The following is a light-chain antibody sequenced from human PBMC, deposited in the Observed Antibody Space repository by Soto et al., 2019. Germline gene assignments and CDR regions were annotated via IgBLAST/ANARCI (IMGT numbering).Light chain of an antibody. V-gene: IGKV3-15*01. CDR3: QQYNTWPPIT. J-gene: IGKJ5*01. Sequence: EIVMTQSPATLSVSPGESATLSCRASQSVSSYLAWDQQKPGQAPRLLIYGASIRATGIPARFSGSGSWTEFTLTISSLQSEDFAVYYCQQYNTWPPITFGQGTRLEI. CDR2: GAS. CDR1: QSVSSY.